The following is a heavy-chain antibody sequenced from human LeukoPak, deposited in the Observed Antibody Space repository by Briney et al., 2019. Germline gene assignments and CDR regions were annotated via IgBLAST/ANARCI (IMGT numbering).Heavy chain of an antibody. V-gene: IGHV3-23*01. CDR1: GFAFSLYA. CDR2: IKANSGTT. Sequence: GGSLRLSCAASGFAFSLYAISWLPQPPGEGPESVSTIKANSGTTSYAASVRSRFTISRDNSKNTLYLQVNTLRAADTATYYCAKPVSGGLAVTADWFHPWGQGTLVVVSS. J-gene: IGHJ5*01. D-gene: IGHD6-19*01. CDR3: AKPVSGGLAVTADWFHP.